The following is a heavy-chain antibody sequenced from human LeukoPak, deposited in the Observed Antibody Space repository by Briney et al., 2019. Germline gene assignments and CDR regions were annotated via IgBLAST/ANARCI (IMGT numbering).Heavy chain of an antibody. D-gene: IGHD4-17*01. V-gene: IGHV4-31*03. CDR1: GGSISSGGYN. Sequence: PSETLSLTCTVSGGSISSGGYNWSWIRQHPGKGLEWIGYIYYSGSTYYNPSLKSRVTISVDTSKNQFSLKLSSVTAADTAVYYCARTRVTTVISYYYYGMNVWGQGTTVTVSS. CDR3: ARTRVTTVISYYYYGMNV. CDR2: IYYSGST. J-gene: IGHJ6*02.